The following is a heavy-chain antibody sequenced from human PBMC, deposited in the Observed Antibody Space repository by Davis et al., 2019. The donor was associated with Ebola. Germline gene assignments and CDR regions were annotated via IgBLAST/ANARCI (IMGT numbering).Heavy chain of an antibody. V-gene: IGHV1-46*01. CDR3: ARGGYSSSSVYYGMDV. J-gene: IGHJ6*02. Sequence: ASVKVSCKASGYTFTSYYMHWVRQAPGQGLEWMGIINPSAGSTNYAQKFQGRVTMTRDTSISTAYMELSRLRSDDTAVYYCARGGYSSSSVYYGMDVWGQGTTVTVSS. CDR2: INPSAGST. CDR1: GYTFTSYY. D-gene: IGHD6-6*01.